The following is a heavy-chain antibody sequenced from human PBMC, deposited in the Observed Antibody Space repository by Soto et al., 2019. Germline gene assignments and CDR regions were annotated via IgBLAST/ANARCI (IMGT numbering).Heavy chain of an antibody. CDR2: IYHSVST. CDR1: GGSISSGGYS. Sequence: SETLSLTCTVSGGSISSGGYSWSWIRQPPGKGLEWIGYIYHSVSTYYNPSLKSRVTISVDRSKNQFSLKLSSVTAADTAVYYCARGPPLLYWGQGTLVTVSS. CDR3: ARGPPLLY. V-gene: IGHV4-30-2*01. J-gene: IGHJ4*02. D-gene: IGHD2-15*01.